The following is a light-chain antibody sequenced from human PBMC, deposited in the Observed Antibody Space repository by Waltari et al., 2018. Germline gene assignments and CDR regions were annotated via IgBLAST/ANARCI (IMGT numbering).Light chain of an antibody. J-gene: IGLJ1*01. CDR1: RSEDCGSNY. CDR2: DVS. CDR3: SSYTSSSTYV. V-gene: IGLV2-14*01. Sequence: SALTQPAPLSGSPGQTRTLSSTGPRSEDCGSNYVPWYQQHPGTAPKLMIYDVSKRPSGVSNRFSGSKSGNTASLTISGLQAEDEADYYCSSYTSSSTYVFGTGTKVTVL.